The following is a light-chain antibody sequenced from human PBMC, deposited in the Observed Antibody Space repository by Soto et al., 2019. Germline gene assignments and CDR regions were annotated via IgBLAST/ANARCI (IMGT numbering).Light chain of an antibody. CDR1: QNIIFY. CDR3: QQSYTTPVYT. J-gene: IGKJ2*01. CDR2: AAS. Sequence: DIQMTQSPSSLSASVGDRVTITCRASQNIIFYLNWYKQKPGKAPKLLIYAASNLQSGVPSRFSGSGSGTEFRLTIGSLQPEDCATYFGQQSYTTPVYTFGQGTQLEIK. V-gene: IGKV1-39*01.